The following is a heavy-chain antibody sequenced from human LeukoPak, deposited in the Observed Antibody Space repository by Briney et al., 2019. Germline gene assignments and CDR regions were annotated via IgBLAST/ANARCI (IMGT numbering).Heavy chain of an antibody. J-gene: IGHJ5*02. Sequence: GGSLRLSCAASGFTFSSYSMNWVRQAPGKGLEWVSSISSSSSYIYYADSVKGRFTISRDNAKNSLYLQMNSLRAEDTAVYYCARDWSIIGDSSSWSINWFDPWGQGTLVTVSS. D-gene: IGHD6-13*01. CDR2: ISSSSSYI. CDR3: ARDWSIIGDSSSWSINWFDP. V-gene: IGHV3-21*01. CDR1: GFTFSSYS.